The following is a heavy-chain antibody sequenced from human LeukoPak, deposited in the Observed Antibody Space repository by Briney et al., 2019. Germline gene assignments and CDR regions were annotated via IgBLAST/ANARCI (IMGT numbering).Heavy chain of an antibody. CDR3: AGGGDFWSGQGWFDP. J-gene: IGHJ5*02. D-gene: IGHD3-3*01. CDR1: GFTFSSYS. CDR2: ISSSSSTI. V-gene: IGHV3-48*04. Sequence: GGSLRLSCAASGFTFSSYSMNWVRQAPGKGLEWVSYISSSSSTIYYADPVKGRFTISRDNAKNSLYLQMNSLRAEDTAVYYCAGGGDFWSGQGWFDPWGQGTLVTVSS.